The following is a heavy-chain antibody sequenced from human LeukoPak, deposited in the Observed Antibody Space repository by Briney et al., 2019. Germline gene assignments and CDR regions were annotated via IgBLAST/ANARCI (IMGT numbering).Heavy chain of an antibody. J-gene: IGHJ5*02. CDR3: ARTITSFGRWDWFDP. CDR2: ISSSSSYI. D-gene: IGHD2-15*01. V-gene: IGHV3-21*01. Sequence: GGSLRLSCAASGFTFSSYSMNWVRQAPGKGLEWVSSISSSSSYIYYADSVKGRFTISRDNAKNSLYLQMNSLRAEDTAVYYCARTITSFGRWDWFDPWGQGTLVTVSS. CDR1: GFTFSSYS.